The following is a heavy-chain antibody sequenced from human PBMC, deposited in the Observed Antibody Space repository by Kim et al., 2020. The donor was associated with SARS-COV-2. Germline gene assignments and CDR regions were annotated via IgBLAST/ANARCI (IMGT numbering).Heavy chain of an antibody. CDR2: INTNTGNP. CDR3: ARVPARGDAEYFQH. J-gene: IGHJ1*01. D-gene: IGHD2-2*01. V-gene: IGHV7-4-1*02. CDR1: GYTFTSYA. Sequence: ASVKVSCKASGYTFTSYAMNWVRQAPGQGLEWMGWINTNTGNPTYAQGFTGRFVFSLDTSVSTAYLQISSLKAEDTAVYYCARVPARGDAEYFQHWAQGTLVTVSS.